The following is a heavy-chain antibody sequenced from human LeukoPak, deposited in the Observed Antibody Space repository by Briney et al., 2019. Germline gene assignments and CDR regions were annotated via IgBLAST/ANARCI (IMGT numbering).Heavy chain of an antibody. D-gene: IGHD1-1*01. CDR3: ARDQGTARENYFDY. CDR1: GGSISSYY. Sequence: SETLSLTCTVSGGSISSYYWSWIRQPPGKGLEWIGYIYYSGSTYYNPSLKSRVTISVDTSKNQFSLKLSSVTAADTAVYYCARDQGTARENYFDYWGQGTLVTVSS. V-gene: IGHV4-59*12. CDR2: IYYSGST. J-gene: IGHJ4*02.